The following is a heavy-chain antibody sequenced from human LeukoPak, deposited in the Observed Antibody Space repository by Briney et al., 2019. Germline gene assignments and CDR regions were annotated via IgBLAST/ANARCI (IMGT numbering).Heavy chain of an antibody. CDR1: GYTFTGYY. CDR2: INPNSGGT. CDR3: ARVRDYGDYGFDP. J-gene: IGHJ5*02. V-gene: IGHV1-2*02. D-gene: IGHD4-17*01. Sequence: ASVKVSCKASGYTFTGYYMHWVRQAPGQGLEWMGWINPNSGGTNYAQEFQGRVTMTRDTSISTAYMELSRLRSDDTAVYYCARVRDYGDYGFDPWGQGTLVTVSS.